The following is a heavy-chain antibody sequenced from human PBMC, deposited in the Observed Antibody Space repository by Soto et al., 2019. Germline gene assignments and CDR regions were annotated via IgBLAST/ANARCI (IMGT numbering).Heavy chain of an antibody. CDR1: GFTFSSYG. CDR2: IWYDGSNK. J-gene: IGHJ4*02. D-gene: IGHD3-9*01. Sequence: GGSLRLSCAASGFTFSSYGMHWVRQAPGKGLEWVAVIWYDGSNKYYADSVKGRFTISRDNSKNTLYLQMNSLRAEDTAVYYCARGMYYDILTGYDQWVYWGQGTLVTVSS. CDR3: ARGMYYDILTGYDQWVY. V-gene: IGHV3-33*01.